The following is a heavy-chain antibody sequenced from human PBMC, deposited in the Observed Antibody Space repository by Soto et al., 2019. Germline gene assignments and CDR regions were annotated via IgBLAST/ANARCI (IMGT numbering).Heavy chain of an antibody. CDR1: GGTINSGDYF. V-gene: IGHV4-30-4*01. D-gene: IGHD3-16*01. CDR3: ARDYDHWFDP. J-gene: IGHJ5*02. CDR2: IYYSGST. Sequence: PSETLSLTCSVSGGTINSGDYFWSWIRQPPGKGLEWIGYIYYSGSTYYNPSLKSRVTISVDTSKNQFSLKLSSATAADTAVYYCARDYDHWFDPWGQGTLVTVSS.